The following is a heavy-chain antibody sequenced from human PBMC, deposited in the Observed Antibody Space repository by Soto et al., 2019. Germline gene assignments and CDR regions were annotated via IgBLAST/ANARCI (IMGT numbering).Heavy chain of an antibody. V-gene: IGHV4-34*01. D-gene: IGHD6-13*01. CDR3: SIGGGSPYHNHEFDF. Sequence: PSETLSLPCAVSGGSFSGYYWSWFRQPPGKGLKWIGEINHSGSTNYNPSLKSRVTVSLDTSKNQFSLTLTSVTAADTALYCCSIGGGSPYHNHEFDFWGQGTLVTVSS. CDR2: INHSGST. J-gene: IGHJ4*02. CDR1: GGSFSGYY.